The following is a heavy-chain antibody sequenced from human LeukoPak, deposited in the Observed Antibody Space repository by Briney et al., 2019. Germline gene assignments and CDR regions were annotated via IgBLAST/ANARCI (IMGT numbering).Heavy chain of an antibody. V-gene: IGHV4-59*01. CDR1: GGSISSYY. Sequence: SETLSLTCTVSGGSISSYYRSWIRQPPGKGLEWIGYIYYSGSTNYNTSLKSRVTISVDTSKNQFSLKLSSVTAADTAVYYCARMSYYYYYMDVWGKGTTVTVSS. J-gene: IGHJ6*03. CDR2: IYYSGST. CDR3: ARMSYYYYYMDV.